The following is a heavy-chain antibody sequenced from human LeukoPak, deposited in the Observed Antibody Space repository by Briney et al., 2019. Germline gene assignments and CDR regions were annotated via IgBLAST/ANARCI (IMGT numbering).Heavy chain of an antibody. J-gene: IGHJ4*02. D-gene: IGHD3-9*01. CDR1: GYTFTGYY. CDR3: AREPAYDILTGYRPPDY. V-gene: IGHV7-4-1*02. Sequence: SVKVSCKASGYTFTGYYMHWVRQAPGQGLEWMGWINTNTGNPTYAQGFTGRFVFSLDTSVSTAYLQISSLKAEDTAVYYCAREPAYDILTGYRPPDYWGQGTLVTVSS. CDR2: INTNTGNP.